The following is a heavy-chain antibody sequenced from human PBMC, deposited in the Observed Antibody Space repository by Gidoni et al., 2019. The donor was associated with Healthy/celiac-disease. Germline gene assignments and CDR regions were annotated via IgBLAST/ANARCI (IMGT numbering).Heavy chain of an antibody. CDR3: AKDRVGATTVYYFDY. J-gene: IGHJ4*02. CDR2: ISWDGGST. V-gene: IGHV3-43*01. Sequence: EVQLVESGGVVVQPGGSLRLSCAASGFTFDDYTMHWVRQAPGKGLEWVSLISWDGGSTYYADSVKGRFTISRDNSKNSLYLQMNSLRTEDTALYYCAKDRVGATTVYYFDYWGQGTLVTVSS. CDR1: GFTFDDYT. D-gene: IGHD1-26*01.